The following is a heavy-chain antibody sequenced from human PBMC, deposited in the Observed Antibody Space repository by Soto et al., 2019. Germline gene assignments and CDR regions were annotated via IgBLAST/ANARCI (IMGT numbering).Heavy chain of an antibody. CDR2: IIPVLGVP. Sequence: QVHLVQSGAEVKKSGSSVKVSCKASGDTFNTYIISWVRQAPGQGLEWMGRIIPVLGVPSYAQKFQGRVTITADRSTNTAYMELTSLRSDDTAVYYCPREVSTTVTTFVYWGQGTLVTVSS. CDR1: GDTFNTYI. V-gene: IGHV1-69*08. D-gene: IGHD4-17*01. J-gene: IGHJ4*02. CDR3: PREVSTTVTTFVY.